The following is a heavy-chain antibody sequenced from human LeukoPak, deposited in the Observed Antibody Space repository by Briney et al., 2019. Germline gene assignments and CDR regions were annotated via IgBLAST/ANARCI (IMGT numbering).Heavy chain of an antibody. Sequence: GGSLRLSCAASGFTFSSYAMHWVRQAPGKGLEWVAVISYDGSNKYYADSVKGRFTISRDNSKNTLYLQMNSLRAEDTAVYYCARAGGFLEWLSPSYYFDYWGQGTLVTVSS. CDR1: GFTFSSYA. J-gene: IGHJ4*02. D-gene: IGHD3-3*01. V-gene: IGHV3-30-3*01. CDR3: ARAGGFLEWLSPSYYFDY. CDR2: ISYDGSNK.